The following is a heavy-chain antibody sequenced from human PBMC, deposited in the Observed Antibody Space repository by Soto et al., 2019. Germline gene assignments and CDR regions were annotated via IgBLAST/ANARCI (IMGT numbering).Heavy chain of an antibody. CDR3: ARGQVVAAQH. D-gene: IGHD2-15*01. CDR2: IYHSGST. V-gene: IGHV4-30-2*01. Sequence: SETLSLTCAVSGGSISSGGYSWSWIRQPPGKGLEWIGYIYHSGSTYYNPSLKSRVTISVDRSKNQFSLKLGSVTAADTAVYYCARGQVVAAQHWGQGTLVTVSS. CDR1: GGSISSGGYS. J-gene: IGHJ4*02.